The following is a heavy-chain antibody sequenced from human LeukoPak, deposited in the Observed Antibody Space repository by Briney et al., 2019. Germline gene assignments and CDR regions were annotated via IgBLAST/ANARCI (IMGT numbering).Heavy chain of an antibody. J-gene: IGHJ4*02. CDR3: ARRNRWELLDF. Sequence: SETLSLTCAVYGGSFSGYYWSWIRQPPGKGLEWIGSIYYSGNTYYNPSLKSRVTISLDTSKNQFSLKLGSVTAADTAVYYCARRNRWELLDFWGQGTLVTVSS. V-gene: IGHV4-34*01. D-gene: IGHD1-26*01. CDR2: IYYSGNT. CDR1: GGSFSGYY.